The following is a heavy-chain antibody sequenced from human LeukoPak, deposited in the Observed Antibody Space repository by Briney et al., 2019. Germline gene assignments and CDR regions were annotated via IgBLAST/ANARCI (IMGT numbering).Heavy chain of an antibody. CDR2: INPNSGGT. V-gene: IGHV1-2*02. CDR1: GYTFTGYY. CDR3: ARGGDIVVVPAAMSFDY. Sequence: ASVKVSCKASGYTFTGYYMHWVRQAPGQGLEWMGWINPNSGGTNYAQKFRGRVTMTRDTSISTAYMGLGRLRSDDTAVYYCARGGDIVVVPAAMSFDYWGQGTLVTVSS. D-gene: IGHD2-2*01. J-gene: IGHJ4*02.